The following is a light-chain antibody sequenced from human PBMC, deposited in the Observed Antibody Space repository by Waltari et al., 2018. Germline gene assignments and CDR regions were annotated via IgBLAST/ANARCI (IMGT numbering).Light chain of an antibody. Sequence: ELVLTPSPGTLSLSPGEITTLSCRASQSVSSSYLAWYQQKPGQAPMLLIYGASSRATGIPDRFSGSGSGTDFTLTISRLEPEDFAVYYCQQYGSSPSITFGQGTRLEIK. CDR3: QQYGSSPSIT. CDR1: QSVSSSY. V-gene: IGKV3-20*01. J-gene: IGKJ5*01. CDR2: GAS.